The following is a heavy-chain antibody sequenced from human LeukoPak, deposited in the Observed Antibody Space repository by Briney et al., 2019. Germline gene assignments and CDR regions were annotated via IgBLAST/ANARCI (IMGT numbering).Heavy chain of an antibody. J-gene: IGHJ4*02. D-gene: IGHD3-22*01. Sequence: ASVKVSCKASGYTFTGYYMHWVRQAPGQGLEWMGWINPNSGGTNYAQKFQGRVTMTRDTSISTAYMELSRLRSDDTAAYYCARDPPPDDYYDSSGYGRWGQGTLVTVSS. CDR3: ARDPPPDDYYDSSGYGR. CDR2: INPNSGGT. V-gene: IGHV1-2*02. CDR1: GYTFTGYY.